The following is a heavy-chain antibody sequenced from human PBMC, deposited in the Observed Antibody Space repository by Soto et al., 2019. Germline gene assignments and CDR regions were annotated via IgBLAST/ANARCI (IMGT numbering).Heavy chain of an antibody. V-gene: IGHV3-21*01. D-gene: IGHD3-10*01. CDR1: GFNFSNYA. Sequence: VESGGGLVEPGGSLRLSCETTGFNFSNYAMSWVRQAPGKGLEWVSSIGSSNTFVYYSESVEGRFTLSRDNAKNSLFLQMNSLRAEDTAVYYCARDRGRHLWGDFDTWGQGTLVTVSS. CDR2: IGSSNTFV. J-gene: IGHJ4*02. CDR3: ARDRGRHLWGDFDT.